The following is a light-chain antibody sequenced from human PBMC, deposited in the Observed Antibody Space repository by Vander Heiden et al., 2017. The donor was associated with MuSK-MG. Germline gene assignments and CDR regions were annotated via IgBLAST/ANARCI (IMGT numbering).Light chain of an antibody. CDR2: YDN. Sequence: SYVLSPLPAVSVAPGELDRITGWGDTLGGKSVHWYQQKPGQAPVLVIYYDNERPSGFPERFSGSNSGDTATLTISRVDAGDEADYYCQVWDSDSDHPVFGAGTKVTAL. CDR1: TLGGKS. V-gene: IGLV3-21*04. J-gene: IGLJ1*01. CDR3: QVWDSDSDHPV.